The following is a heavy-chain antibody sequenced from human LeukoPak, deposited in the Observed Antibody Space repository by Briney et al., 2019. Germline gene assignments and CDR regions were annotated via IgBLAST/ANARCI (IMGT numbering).Heavy chain of an antibody. D-gene: IGHD2-2*01. J-gene: IGHJ4*02. Sequence: ASVRVSCKTSGYTFSAHYLHWVRQAPGQRPEWVGRIDPASGGTHYAQKFQGRVTVTRDTSTTTVDMELSGLRSDDTAVYYCARESSTSSLDYWGQGTLVTVSS. CDR3: ARESSTSSLDY. CDR2: IDPASGGT. V-gene: IGHV1-2*02. CDR1: GYTFSAHY.